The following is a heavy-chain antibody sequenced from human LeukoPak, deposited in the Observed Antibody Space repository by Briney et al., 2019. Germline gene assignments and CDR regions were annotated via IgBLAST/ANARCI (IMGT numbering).Heavy chain of an antibody. CDR1: GFTFSSCS. Sequence: GGSLRLSCAASGFTFSSCSMNWVRQAPGKGLEWVSSINTNSRYMYYADLAKGRFTISRDNAKNSLYLQMTSLRAEDTAVYYCVRESPDLFDYWGQGTLDTVSS. J-gene: IGHJ4*02. D-gene: IGHD1-14*01. CDR3: VRESPDLFDY. V-gene: IGHV3-21*01. CDR2: INTNSRYM.